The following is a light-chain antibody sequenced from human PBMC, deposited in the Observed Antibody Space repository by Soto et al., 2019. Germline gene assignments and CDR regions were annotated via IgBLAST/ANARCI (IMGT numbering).Light chain of an antibody. V-gene: IGKV3-15*01. Sequence: EIVMTQSPATLSVSPGERATLSCRASQSVSSNLAWYQQKPGQAPRLLIYGASTRATGIPAMFSGRGSGTEFTLTISSLQSEDVSVYYCQQYNNWPPGAFGQGTKVEI. CDR1: QSVSSN. CDR3: QQYNNWPPGA. J-gene: IGKJ1*01. CDR2: GAS.